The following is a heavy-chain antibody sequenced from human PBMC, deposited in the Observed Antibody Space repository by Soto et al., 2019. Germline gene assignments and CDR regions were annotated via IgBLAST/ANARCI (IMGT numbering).Heavy chain of an antibody. CDR2: IAPGNGNT. J-gene: IGHJ4*02. CDR3: AKGSRMWTPDY. V-gene: IGHV1-3*01. Sequence: QVQLVQSGAEVKKPGASGKVFCKASGYTFTDYAIHWVRQAPGQRLELMGWIAPGNGNTKYSQNFKGRVTITRDTSATTAYMELSSLRPEARAVYNCAKGSRMWTPDYWGQGTLVPVSS. D-gene: IGHD2-21*01. CDR1: GYTFTDYA.